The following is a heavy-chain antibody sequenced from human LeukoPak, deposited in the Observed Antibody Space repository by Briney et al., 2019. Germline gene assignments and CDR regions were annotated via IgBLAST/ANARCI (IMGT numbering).Heavy chain of an antibody. CDR3: AKDRARVGTMVDAFDM. V-gene: IGHV1-2*02. CDR2: INPNSGGT. Sequence: GASVKVSCKASGYTFTGHNMHWVRQAPGQGLEWMGWINPNSGGTNYAQKFQGRVTMTRDTSISTASMELSRLRSDDTAVYYCAKDRARVGTMVDAFDMWGQGTMVTVAS. D-gene: IGHD1-1*01. CDR1: GYTFTGHN. J-gene: IGHJ3*02.